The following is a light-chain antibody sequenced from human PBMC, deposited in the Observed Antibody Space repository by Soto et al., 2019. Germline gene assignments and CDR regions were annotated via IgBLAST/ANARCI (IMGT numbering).Light chain of an antibody. CDR1: QTISSW. CDR2: KAS. J-gene: IGKJ1*01. Sequence: DIQMTQSPSTLSGSVGDRVTITGRASQTISSWLAWYPQTQGKAPKLLIYKASTLKSGVPSRFRGSGSWTEFTLPLSRLQPDDFETDYCQHYNSYSEAFGQGTKVDIK. CDR3: QHYNSYSEA. V-gene: IGKV1-5*03.